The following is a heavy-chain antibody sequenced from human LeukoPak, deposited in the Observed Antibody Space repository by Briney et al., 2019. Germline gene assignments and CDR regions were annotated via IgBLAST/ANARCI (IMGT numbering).Heavy chain of an antibody. D-gene: IGHD3-22*01. Sequence: GGSLRLSCAASGFTFNIYAMSWVRQAPGKGLEWVSSITSNGTGTFYTDSVRGRFTISRDNSENTLYLQMNSLRAEDTAVYYCAKDRPNYYDSSGHYYRRNGDYWGQGTLVTVSS. V-gene: IGHV3-23*01. J-gene: IGHJ4*02. CDR1: GFTFNIYA. CDR2: ITSNGTGT. CDR3: AKDRPNYYDSSGHYYRRNGDY.